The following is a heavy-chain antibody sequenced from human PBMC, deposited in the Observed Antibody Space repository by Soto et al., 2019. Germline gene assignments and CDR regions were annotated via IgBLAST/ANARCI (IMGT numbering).Heavy chain of an antibody. CDR3: ARDHHKRADSGTLAY. CDR2: IIPIFGTA. V-gene: IGHV1-69*13. J-gene: IGHJ4*02. D-gene: IGHD3-10*01. CDR1: GGTFSSYA. Sequence: SVKVSCKASGGTFSSYAISWVRQAPGQGLEWMGGIIPIFGTANYAQKFQGRVTITADASTSTAYMELSSLRSEDTAVYYCARDHHKRADSGTLAYWGQGTLVTVSS.